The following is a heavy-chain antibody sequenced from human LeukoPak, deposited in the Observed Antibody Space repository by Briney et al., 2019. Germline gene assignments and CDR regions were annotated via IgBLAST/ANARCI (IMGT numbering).Heavy chain of an antibody. CDR1: GGSISSSIYY. CDR3: AREGSGSLFYYGMDV. Sequence: SETLSLTCTVSGGSISSSIYYWGWIRQPPGKGLEWIGSIYYNGSTYYNPSLESRVTISVDTSKKRFSLRLSSVTAADSAVYYCAREGSGSLFYYGMDVWGQGTTVTVSS. J-gene: IGHJ6*02. V-gene: IGHV4-39*02. CDR2: IYYNGST. D-gene: IGHD3-10*01.